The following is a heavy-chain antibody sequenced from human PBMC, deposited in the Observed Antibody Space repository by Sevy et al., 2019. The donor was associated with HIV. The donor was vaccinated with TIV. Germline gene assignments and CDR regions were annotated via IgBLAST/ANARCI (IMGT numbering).Heavy chain of an antibody. CDR1: GFTFSSYW. Sequence: GGSLRLSCVASGFTFSSYWMSWVRQAPGMGLEWVANIKDDGSEEYYVDSVKGRFTISRDNAKKSLYLQMSSLRAEDTAVYYCARPRANYVDHYFFYAMDVWGQGTTVTVSS. CDR3: ARPRANYVDHYFFYAMDV. CDR2: IKDDGSEE. D-gene: IGHD4-17*01. V-gene: IGHV3-7*01. J-gene: IGHJ6*02.